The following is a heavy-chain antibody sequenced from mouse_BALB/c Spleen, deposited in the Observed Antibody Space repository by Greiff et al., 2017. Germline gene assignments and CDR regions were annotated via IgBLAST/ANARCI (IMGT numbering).Heavy chain of an antibody. CDR1: GFTFSSYT. D-gene: IGHD2-1*01. CDR3: ARHDGNYDWFAY. CDR2: ISNGGGST. Sequence: EVQRVESGGGLVQPGGSLKLSCAASGFTFSSYTMSWVRQTPEKRLEWVAYISNGGGSTYYPDTVKGRFTISRDNAKNTLYLQMSSLKSEDTAMYYCARHDGNYDWFAYWGQGTLVTVSA. V-gene: IGHV5-12-2*01. J-gene: IGHJ3*01.